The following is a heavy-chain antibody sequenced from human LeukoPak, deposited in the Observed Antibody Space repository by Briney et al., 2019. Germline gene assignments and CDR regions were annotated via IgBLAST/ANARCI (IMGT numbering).Heavy chain of an antibody. Sequence: GGSLRLSCAASGFTFDDYAMHWVRQAPGKGLEWVSGISWNSGSIGYADSVKGRLTISRDNAKNSLYLQMNSLRAEDTALYYCAKGSTTMTPWYFDLWGHGTLVTVSS. CDR1: GFTFDDYA. V-gene: IGHV3-9*01. J-gene: IGHJ2*01. D-gene: IGHD3-22*01. CDR2: ISWNSGSI. CDR3: AKGSTTMTPWYFDL.